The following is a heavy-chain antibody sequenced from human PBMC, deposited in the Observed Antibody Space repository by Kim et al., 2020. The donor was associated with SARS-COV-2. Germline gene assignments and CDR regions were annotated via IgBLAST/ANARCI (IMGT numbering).Heavy chain of an antibody. D-gene: IGHD6-19*01. CDR3: ARLEAAVAGDYFDY. V-gene: IGHV4-39*07. Sequence: NPSLKSRVTISVDTSKNQFSLKLSSVTAADTAVYYCARLEAAVAGDYFDYWGQGTLVTVSS. J-gene: IGHJ4*02.